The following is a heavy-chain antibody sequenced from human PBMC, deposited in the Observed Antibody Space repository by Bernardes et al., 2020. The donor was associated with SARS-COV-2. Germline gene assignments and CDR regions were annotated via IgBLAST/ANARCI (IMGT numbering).Heavy chain of an antibody. V-gene: IGHV3-48*03. Sequence: GGSLRLSCEGSGFTFSSYEMKWVRQAPGKGLEWVSHISSSGTTIYDADSVKGRFTVSRDNAKNSLFLQMNSLRVDDTAVYYCARAVSYYYGLDVWGRGTTVTVSS. CDR2: ISSSGTTI. CDR1: GFTFSSYE. J-gene: IGHJ6*02. CDR3: ARAVSYYYGLDV.